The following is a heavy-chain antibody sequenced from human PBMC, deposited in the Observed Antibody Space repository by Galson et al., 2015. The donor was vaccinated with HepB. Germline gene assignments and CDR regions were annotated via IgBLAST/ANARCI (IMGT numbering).Heavy chain of an antibody. Sequence: SVKVSCKASGYTFTSYGISWVRQAPGQGLERMGWISAYNGNTNYAQKLQGRVTMTTDTSTSTAYMELRSLRSDDTAVYYCARPELPYWYFDLWGRGTLVTVSS. CDR2: ISAYNGNT. V-gene: IGHV1-18*01. CDR1: GYTFTSYG. D-gene: IGHD3-10*01. CDR3: ARPELPYWYFDL. J-gene: IGHJ2*01.